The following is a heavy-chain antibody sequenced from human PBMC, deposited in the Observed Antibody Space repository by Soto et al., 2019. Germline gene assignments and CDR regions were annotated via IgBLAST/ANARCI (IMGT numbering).Heavy chain of an antibody. CDR2: IRDKGNNYAT. CDR1: GFIVSGFG. Sequence: EVQLVESGGGLVQPGGSLKLSCAASGFIVSGFGIHWVRQASGKVLEWVARIRDKGNNYATTYAGSMKGRFTISRDESETTAFLQMNSLITEDTAVYYCARYRPGSGALDYWGQGTLVTVSS. CDR3: ARYRPGSGALDY. J-gene: IGHJ4*02. V-gene: IGHV3-73*02. D-gene: IGHD3-10*01.